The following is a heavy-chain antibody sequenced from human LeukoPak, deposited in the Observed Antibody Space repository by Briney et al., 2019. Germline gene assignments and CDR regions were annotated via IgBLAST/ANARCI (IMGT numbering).Heavy chain of an antibody. CDR2: INHAGST. J-gene: IGHJ5*02. V-gene: IGHV4-34*01. D-gene: IGHD6-19*01. Sequence: SETLSLTCAVYGGSFSGYYWSWIRQPPGKGLEWIGEINHAGSTNYNPSLKSRVTISVDTSQNQFSLSLRSVTAADTAVYYCARVSSGWSRNWFDPWGQGTLVTVSS. CDR1: GGSFSGYY. CDR3: ARVSSGWSRNWFDP.